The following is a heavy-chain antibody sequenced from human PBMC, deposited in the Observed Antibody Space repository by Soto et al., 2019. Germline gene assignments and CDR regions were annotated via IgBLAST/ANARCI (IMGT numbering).Heavy chain of an antibody. CDR1: GGTLSDHG. J-gene: IGHJ3*02. Sequence: QVQLEQSGAEVKKPGSSVKISCKASGGTLSDHGVSWLRQAPGQGLEWVGGTIPVFNTAKYAPKFQGRVTFAADKSTNLAYMELGSLRSDDTAFYYCARGVYGSGNYYTGPSAFDIWGQGTLVIVSS. CDR3: ARGVYGSGNYYTGPSAFDI. V-gene: IGHV1-69*06. CDR2: TIPVFNTA. D-gene: IGHD3-10*01.